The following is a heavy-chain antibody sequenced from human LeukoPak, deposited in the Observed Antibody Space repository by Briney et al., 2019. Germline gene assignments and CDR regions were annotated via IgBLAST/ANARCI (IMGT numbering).Heavy chain of an antibody. CDR2: ISGSGGST. V-gene: IGHV3-23*01. J-gene: IGHJ5*02. D-gene: IGHD2-2*02. Sequence: PGGSLRLSCAASGFTFSSYAMSWVRQAPGKGPEWVSAISGSGGSTYYADSVKGRFTISRDNSKNTLYLQMNSLRAEDTAVYYCAKSRCSSTSCYSGANWFDPWGQGTLVTVSS. CDR3: AKSRCSSTSCYSGANWFDP. CDR1: GFTFSSYA.